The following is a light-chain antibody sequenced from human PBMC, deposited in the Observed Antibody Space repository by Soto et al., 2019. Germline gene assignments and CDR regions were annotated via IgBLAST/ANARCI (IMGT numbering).Light chain of an antibody. CDR1: QSISSY. CDR3: QQSYRTGT. V-gene: IGKV1-39*01. CDR2: AAS. Sequence: DIQMTQSPSSLSASVGDRVTITCRASQSISSYLNWYQQKPGKAPKLLIYAASSLQSGVPSRFSGSGSGTDFTLTISRLQPEDFATYYCQQSYRTGTFGQGTKVEIK. J-gene: IGKJ1*01.